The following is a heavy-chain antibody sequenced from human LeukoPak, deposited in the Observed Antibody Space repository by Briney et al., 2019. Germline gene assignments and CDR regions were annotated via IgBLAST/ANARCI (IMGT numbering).Heavy chain of an antibody. D-gene: IGHD3-9*01. CDR3: ATRQKYYDILTGSDY. CDR2: IYYSGST. CDR1: GGSISSSSYY. J-gene: IGHJ4*02. Sequence: SETLSLTCTVSGGSISSSSYYWGWIRQPPGKGLEWIGSIYYSGSTYYSPSLKSRVTISVDTSKNQFSLKLSSVTAADTAVYYCATRQKYYDILTGSDYWGQGTLVTVSS. V-gene: IGHV4-39*01.